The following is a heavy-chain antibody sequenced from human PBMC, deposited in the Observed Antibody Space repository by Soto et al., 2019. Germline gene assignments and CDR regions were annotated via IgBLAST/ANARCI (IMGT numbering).Heavy chain of an antibody. D-gene: IGHD3-3*01. CDR3: ARGGGVGVAGSAAFDM. J-gene: IGHJ3*02. V-gene: IGHV1-2*02. Sequence: QLHLVQSGAVVKKPGASVTVSCSASGYPVTAYYMHWVRQAPGRGLEWMGGINPATGAAKYTQTFQGRVTMTRETSTSTFFMELSGLTSEDTAVFYCARGGGVGVAGSAAFDMWGQGTLVTVSS. CDR1: GYPVTAYY. CDR2: INPATGAA.